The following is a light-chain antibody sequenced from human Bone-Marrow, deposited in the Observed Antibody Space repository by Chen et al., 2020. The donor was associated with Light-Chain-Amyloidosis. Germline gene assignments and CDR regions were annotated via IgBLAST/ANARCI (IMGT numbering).Light chain of an antibody. Sequence: QYVLTPPASVSGPSGQSISISCTGNSGNVGSHNYVSWHQQHPGKAPKVMIYAVSNRPSGVSNRFSGSKSGNTASLTISGLQAEDEADYYCSSFTSSSSYVFGPGTKVTVL. V-gene: IGLV2-14*01. CDR2: AVS. CDR3: SSFTSSSSYV. J-gene: IGLJ1*01. CDR1: SGNVGSHNY.